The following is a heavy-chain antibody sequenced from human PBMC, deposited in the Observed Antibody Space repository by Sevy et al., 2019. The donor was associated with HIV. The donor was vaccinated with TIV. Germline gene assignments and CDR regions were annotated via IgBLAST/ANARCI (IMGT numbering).Heavy chain of an antibody. CDR2: IKSKTDGGTT. V-gene: IGHV3-15*01. D-gene: IGHD3-10*01. CDR1: GFTFSNAW. CDR3: FGSGSRDAFDI. Sequence: GGSLRLSCAASGFTFSNAWMSWVRQAPGKGLEWVGRIKSKTDGGTTDYAAPVKGRFTISRDDSKNTLNLQMNSLKTEDTAVYYCFGSGSRDAFDIWGQGTMVTVSS. J-gene: IGHJ3*02.